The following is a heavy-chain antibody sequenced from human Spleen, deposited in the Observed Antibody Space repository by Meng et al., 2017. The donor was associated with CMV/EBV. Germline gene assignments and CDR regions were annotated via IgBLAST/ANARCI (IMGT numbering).Heavy chain of an antibody. CDR1: GASINSCGFY. CDR3: ARVQYHYDSTAFFEH. V-gene: IGHV4-31*02. CDR2: IYHAGTT. J-gene: IGHJ4*02. Sequence: SGASINSCGFYWSWIRQHPGKGLEWIGYIYHAGTTSYAPSLKSRVSISVDTSKNQFSLKLSSMTAADTAVYYCARVQYHYDSTAFFEHWGQGALVTVSS. D-gene: IGHD3-22*01.